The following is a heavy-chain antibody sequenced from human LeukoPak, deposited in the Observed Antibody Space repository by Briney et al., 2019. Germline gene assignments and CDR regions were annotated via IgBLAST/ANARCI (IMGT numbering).Heavy chain of an antibody. Sequence: ASVRVSCKASGYTFTGYYMHWARQAPGQGLEWMGWINPNSGGTNYAQKFQGWVTMTRDTSISTAYMELSRLRSDDTAVYYCAREGGSILGPMDVWGKGTTVTVSS. CDR1: GYTFTGYY. J-gene: IGHJ6*04. CDR3: AREGGSILGPMDV. CDR2: INPNSGGT. D-gene: IGHD2-15*01. V-gene: IGHV1-2*04.